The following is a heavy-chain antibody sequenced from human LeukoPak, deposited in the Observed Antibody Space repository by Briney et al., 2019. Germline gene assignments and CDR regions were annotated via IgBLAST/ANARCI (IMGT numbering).Heavy chain of an antibody. V-gene: IGHV1-69*04. CDR3: ARAGLCSDASCYEYYFDY. CDR2: IIPILGIA. D-gene: IGHD2-15*01. J-gene: IGHJ4*02. Sequence: VKVSCKASGGTFSSYAISWVRQAPGQGLEWMGRIIPILGIANYAQKFQGRVTITADKSTSTAYMELSSLRSEDTAVYYCARAGLCSDASCYEYYFDYWGQGTLVTVSS. CDR1: GGTFSSYA.